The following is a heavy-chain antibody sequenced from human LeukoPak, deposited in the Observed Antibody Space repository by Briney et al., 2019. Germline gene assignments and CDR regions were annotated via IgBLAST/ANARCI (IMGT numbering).Heavy chain of an antibody. J-gene: IGHJ4*02. Sequence: GASVKVSCKASGYTFTSYAMNWVRQAPGQGLEWMGWINTNTGNPTYAQGFTGRFVFSLDTSVSTAYLQISSLKAEDTAVYYCARTLAAAGYLPAADYWGQGTLVTVSS. CDR2: INTNTGNP. D-gene: IGHD6-13*01. CDR3: ARTLAAAGYLPAADY. CDR1: GYTFTSYA. V-gene: IGHV7-4-1*02.